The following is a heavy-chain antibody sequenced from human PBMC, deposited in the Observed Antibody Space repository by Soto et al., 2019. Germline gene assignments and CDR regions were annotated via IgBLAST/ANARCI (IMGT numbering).Heavy chain of an antibody. CDR1: GFTFRGYG. CDR3: AKDLGGYYYYYYMDV. CDR2: ISSDGTNE. J-gene: IGHJ6*03. V-gene: IGHV3-30*18. Sequence: QVQLVESGGGVVQPGRPLRLSCAASGFTFRGYGIHWVRQAPGKGLEWVAVISSDGTNEYYADSVKGRFTISRDNSKNTLYLQMNSLRADDTAVYYCAKDLGGYYYYYYMDVWGKGTTVTVSS.